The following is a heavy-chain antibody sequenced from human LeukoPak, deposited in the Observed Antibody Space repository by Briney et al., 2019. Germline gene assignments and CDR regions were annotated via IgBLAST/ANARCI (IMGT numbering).Heavy chain of an antibody. CDR1: GGSISSYY. CDR2: IYYSGST. V-gene: IGHV4-59*01. CDR3: ARAGYSSSWYPEVLDAFDI. D-gene: IGHD6-13*01. J-gene: IGHJ3*02. Sequence: SETLSLTCTVSGGSISSYYWSWIRQPPGKGLEWIGYIYYSGSTNYNPSLKSRVTISVDTSKNQFSLKLSSVTAADTAVYYCARAGYSSSWYPEVLDAFDIWGQGTMVTVSS.